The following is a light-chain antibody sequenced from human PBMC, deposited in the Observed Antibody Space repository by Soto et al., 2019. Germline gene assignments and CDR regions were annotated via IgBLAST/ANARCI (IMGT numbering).Light chain of an antibody. CDR3: QQYGSPLT. Sequence: EIVLTQSPGTLSLSPGERATLSCRSSQIGSSNYLAWYQQKPGQAPRLLIYNASRRATGIPDRFSGSGSGTAFPLTISRLEPEDFAVYFCQQYGSPLTFGGGTKVEF. CDR2: NAS. J-gene: IGKJ4*01. V-gene: IGKV3-20*01. CDR1: QIGSSNY.